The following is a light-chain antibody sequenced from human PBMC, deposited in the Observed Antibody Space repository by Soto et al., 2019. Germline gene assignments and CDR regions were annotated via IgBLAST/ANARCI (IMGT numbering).Light chain of an antibody. Sequence: QPVLTQSPSASASLGASVKLTCTRSSGHSSYAIAWHQQQPEKGPRYLMKLNSDGSHSKGDGIPDRFSGSSSGAERYLTISSLQSEDEADYYCQTWGTGPIWVFGGGTQLTVL. CDR1: SGHSSYA. CDR3: QTWGTGPIWV. V-gene: IGLV4-69*01. J-gene: IGLJ3*02. CDR2: LNSDGSH.